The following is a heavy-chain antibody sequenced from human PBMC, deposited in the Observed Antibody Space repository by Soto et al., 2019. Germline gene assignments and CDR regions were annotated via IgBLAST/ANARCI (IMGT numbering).Heavy chain of an antibody. CDR1: GDSISNLDYF. D-gene: IGHD7-27*01. CDR3: ARGRYCLTGRCFPNWFDS. CDR2: IYKSATP. J-gene: IGHJ5*01. V-gene: IGHV4-30-4*01. Sequence: ASETLSLTCSVSGDSISNLDYFWAWIRQPPGQALEYIGYIYKSATPYYNQSFESRVAISVDTSKSQFSLNVTSVTAADTAVYFCARGRYCLTGRCFPNWFDSWGQGALVTVSS.